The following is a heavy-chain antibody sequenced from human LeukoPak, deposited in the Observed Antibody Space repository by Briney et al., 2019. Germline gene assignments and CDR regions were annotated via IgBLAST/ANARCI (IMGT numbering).Heavy chain of an antibody. D-gene: IGHD2-21*02. CDR1: GFSFDLSA. CDR2: IKQDGSEK. J-gene: IGHJ6*03. V-gene: IGHV3-7*04. CDR3: ARVVVTAMPYYYYYMDV. Sequence: PGGSLRLSCVVSGFSFDLSAMHWVRQAPGKGLEWVANIKQDGSEKYYVDSVKGRFTISRDNAKNSLYLQMNSLRAEDTAVYYCARVVVTAMPYYYYYMDVWGKGTTVTVSS.